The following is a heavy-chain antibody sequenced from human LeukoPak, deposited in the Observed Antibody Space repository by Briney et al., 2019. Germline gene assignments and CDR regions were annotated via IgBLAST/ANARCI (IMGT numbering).Heavy chain of an antibody. Sequence: HSGRSLRLSCSASGFTFRNFAISWVRQAPGKGLEWVSSIGGGDTHYADSVKGRFTISRDDSRSTVDLQMSSLRAEDTAVYYCAKDGQSFNSMYDYFDSWGQGTLVTVSS. J-gene: IGHJ4*02. D-gene: IGHD2-8*01. V-gene: IGHV3-23*01. CDR1: GFTFRNFA. CDR2: IGGGDT. CDR3: AKDGQSFNSMYDYFDS.